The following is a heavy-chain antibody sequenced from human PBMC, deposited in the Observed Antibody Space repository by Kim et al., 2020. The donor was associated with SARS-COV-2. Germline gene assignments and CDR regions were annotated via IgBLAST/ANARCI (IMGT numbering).Heavy chain of an antibody. CDR3: ANGVALRYYGLDV. CDR1: GYTFTGYY. J-gene: IGHJ6*02. D-gene: IGHD3-3*01. Sequence: ASVKVSCKASGYTFTGYYMHWVRQAPGQGLEWMGRIDPNSGGPNYAQKFQGRVTMTGDTSISTAYMELSRLRSDDTAVYYCANGVALRYYGLDVWGQGTTVTVSS. V-gene: IGHV1-2*06. CDR2: IDPNSGGP.